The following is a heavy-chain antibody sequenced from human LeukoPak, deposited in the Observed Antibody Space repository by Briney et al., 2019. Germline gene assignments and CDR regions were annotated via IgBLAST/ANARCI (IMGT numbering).Heavy chain of an antibody. D-gene: IGHD1-26*01. CDR1: GYTFTSYD. Sequence: ASVKVSCKASGYTFTSYDINWVRQATGQGLEWMGWMNPNSGGTNYAQKFQGRVTMTRDTSISTAYMELSRLRSDDTAVYYCARDVVVGAFYWGQGTLVTVSS. CDR3: ARDVVVGAFY. CDR2: MNPNSGGT. V-gene: IGHV1-2*02. J-gene: IGHJ4*02.